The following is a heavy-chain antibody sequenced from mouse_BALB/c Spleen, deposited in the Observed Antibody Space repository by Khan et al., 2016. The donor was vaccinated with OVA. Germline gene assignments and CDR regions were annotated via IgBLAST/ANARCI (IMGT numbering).Heavy chain of an antibody. Sequence: EVKLEESGPSLVKPSQTLSLTCSVTGDSITSGYWNWIRKFPGNKLEYMGYIIYTGYTYYNPSLKSRISITRHTSKNQHYLQLNSVTDDDAATYYCARSTYRYAFVYWGQGTLVTVSA. CDR1: GDSITSGY. CDR2: IIYTGYT. V-gene: IGHV3-8*02. J-gene: IGHJ3*01. D-gene: IGHD2-14*01. CDR3: ARSTYRYAFVY.